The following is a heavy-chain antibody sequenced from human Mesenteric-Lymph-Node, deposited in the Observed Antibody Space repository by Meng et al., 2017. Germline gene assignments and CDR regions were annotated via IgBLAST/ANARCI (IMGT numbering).Heavy chain of an antibody. CDR3: AREALHYYDSSVLAY. CDR2: INHSGST. J-gene: IGHJ4*02. D-gene: IGHD3-22*01. CDR1: GGSFSGYY. V-gene: IGHV4-34*01. Sequence: QVQLQQGGAGLLKPSETLSLTCAVYGGSFSGYYWSWIRQPPGKGLEWIGEINHSGSTNYNPSLKSRVTISVDTSKNQFSLKLSSVTAADTAVYYCAREALHYYDSSVLAYWGQGTLVTVFS.